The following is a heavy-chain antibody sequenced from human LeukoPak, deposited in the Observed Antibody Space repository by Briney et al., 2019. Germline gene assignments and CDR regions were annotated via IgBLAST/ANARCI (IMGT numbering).Heavy chain of an antibody. CDR1: GFTFSSYW. J-gene: IGHJ4*02. D-gene: IGHD2-15*01. V-gene: IGHV3-48*02. CDR3: AQKGGTDH. Sequence: GGSLRLSCAASGFTFSSYWMNWVRQAPGKGLEWISYISSSSSAIYYADSVKGRFTIPRDNAKNSLYLQMSSLRDEDTAVYYCAQKGGTDHWGQGTLVTVSS. CDR2: ISSSSSAI.